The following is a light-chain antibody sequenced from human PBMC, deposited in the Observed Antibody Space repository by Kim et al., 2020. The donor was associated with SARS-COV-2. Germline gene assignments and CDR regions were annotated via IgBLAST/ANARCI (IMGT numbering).Light chain of an antibody. CDR1: NMGMKR. Sequence: RGKAARITCAGKNMGMKRVHWYQNKPGQAQLLVIFYDSDRPPGIPERFSGSNSEKTDKLTLSRGEARDEADYYCQVYESSSDQSVFGIGTKVTVL. CDR2: YDS. V-gene: IGLV3-21*01. CDR3: QVYESSSDQSV. J-gene: IGLJ1*01.